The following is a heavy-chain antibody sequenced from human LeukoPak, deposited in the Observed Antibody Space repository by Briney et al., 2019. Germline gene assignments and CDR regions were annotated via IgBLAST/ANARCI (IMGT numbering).Heavy chain of an antibody. J-gene: IGHJ4*02. CDR1: GGSFSGYY. D-gene: IGHD2-21*02. Sequence: SETLSLTCAVYGGSFSGYYWSWIRQPPGKGLEWIGEINHSGSTNYNPSLKSRVTISVDTSKNQFSLKLSSVTAADTAVYYCAKGDGDCYSGCRLDWGQGTLVTVSS. V-gene: IGHV4-34*01. CDR2: INHSGST. CDR3: AKGDGDCYSGCRLD.